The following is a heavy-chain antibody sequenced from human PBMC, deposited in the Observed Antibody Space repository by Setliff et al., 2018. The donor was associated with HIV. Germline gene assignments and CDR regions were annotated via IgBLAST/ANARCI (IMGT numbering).Heavy chain of an antibody. V-gene: IGHV3-30-3*01. Sequence: GGSLRLSCAASGFTFSSYAMHWVRQAPGKGLEWVAVISYDGSNKYYADSVKGRFTISRDNSKNTLYLQMNSLRAEDTAVYYCARSGMITFGGAEDYWGQGTLVTSPQ. D-gene: IGHD3-16*01. CDR1: GFTFSSYA. J-gene: IGHJ4*02. CDR2: ISYDGSNK. CDR3: ARSGMITFGGAEDY.